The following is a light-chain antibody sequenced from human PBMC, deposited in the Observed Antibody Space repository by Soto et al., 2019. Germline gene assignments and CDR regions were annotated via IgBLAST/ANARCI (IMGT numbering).Light chain of an antibody. CDR1: QDINNY. CDR3: QQSDDLPLT. J-gene: IGKJ4*01. CDR2: DAS. Sequence: DIQMNQSPSSLSASVGDRVTITCRPSQDINNYLNWYQQEPGKSPKLLIYDASNLETGVPSRFSGSRSGTDFTFTISSLQPEDIATYYCQQSDDLPLTFGGGTKVEIK. V-gene: IGKV1-33*01.